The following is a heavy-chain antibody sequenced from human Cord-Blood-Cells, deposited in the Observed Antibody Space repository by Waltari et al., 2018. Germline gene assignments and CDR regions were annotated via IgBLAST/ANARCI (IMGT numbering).Heavy chain of an antibody. CDR1: GGSVSSGSYY. CDR3: ARDLGEWLRYFDY. V-gene: IGHV4-61*01. Sequence: QVQLQESGPGLVKPSETMSLTCTVPGGSVSSGSYYWSWIRQPPGKGLEWIGYIYYSGSTNYNPSLKSRVTISVDTSKNQFSLKLSSVTAADTAVYYCARDLGEWLRYFDYWGQGTLVTVSS. J-gene: IGHJ4*02. CDR2: IYYSGST. D-gene: IGHD5-12*01.